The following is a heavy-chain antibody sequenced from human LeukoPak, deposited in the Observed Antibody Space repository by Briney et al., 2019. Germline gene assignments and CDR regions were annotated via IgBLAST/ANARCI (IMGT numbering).Heavy chain of an antibody. D-gene: IGHD3-10*01. CDR1: GFTFSSYA. J-gene: IGHJ4*02. V-gene: IGHV3-74*01. CDR3: ARWRGPAQYYFDY. CDR2: INSDGSST. Sequence: GGSLRLSCAASGFTFSSYAMSWVRQAPGKGLVWVSRINSDGSSTSYADSVKGRFTISRDNAKNTLYLQMNSLRAEDTAVYYCARWRGPAQYYFDYWGQGTLVTVSS.